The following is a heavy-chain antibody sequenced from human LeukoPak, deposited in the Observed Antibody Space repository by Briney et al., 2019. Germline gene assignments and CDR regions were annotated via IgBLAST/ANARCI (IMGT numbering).Heavy chain of an antibody. CDR3: ASSKYDSSGYYYF. J-gene: IGHJ4*02. V-gene: IGHV1-69*13. CDR1: GGTFSSYA. D-gene: IGHD3-22*01. CDR2: IIPIFGTA. Sequence: SVKVSCKASGGTFSSYAISWVRQAPGQGLEWMGGIIPIFGTANYAQKFQGRVTITADESTSTAYMELSSLRSEDTAVYYCASSKYDSSGYYYFWGQGTLVTVSS.